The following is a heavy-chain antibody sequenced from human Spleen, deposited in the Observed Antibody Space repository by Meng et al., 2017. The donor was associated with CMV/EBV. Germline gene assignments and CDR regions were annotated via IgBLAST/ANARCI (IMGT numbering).Heavy chain of an antibody. D-gene: IGHD1-1*01. CDR1: GYSISSGYY. V-gene: IGHV4-38-2*02. CDR2: IYHSGST. J-gene: IGHJ6*02. Sequence: SETLSLTCTVSGYSISSGYYWGWIRQPPGKGLEWIGSIYHSGSTYYNPSLKSRVTISVDTSKNQFSLKLSSVTAADTAVYYCAREWNEGYYYGMDVWGQGTTVTVSS. CDR3: AREWNEGYYYGMDV.